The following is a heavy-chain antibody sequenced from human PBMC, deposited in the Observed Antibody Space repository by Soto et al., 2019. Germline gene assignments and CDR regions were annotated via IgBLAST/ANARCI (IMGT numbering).Heavy chain of an antibody. D-gene: IGHD5-12*01. CDR3: ARASGYSGYDLSWFDP. V-gene: IGHV3-30-3*01. J-gene: IGHJ5*02. CDR1: GFTFSSYA. CDR2: ISYDGSNK. Sequence: GGSLRLSCAASGFTFSSYAMHWVRQAPGKGLEWVAVISYDGSNKYYADSVKGRFTISRDNSKNTLYLQMNSLRAEDTAVYYCARASGYSGYDLSWFDPWGQGTLVTVSS.